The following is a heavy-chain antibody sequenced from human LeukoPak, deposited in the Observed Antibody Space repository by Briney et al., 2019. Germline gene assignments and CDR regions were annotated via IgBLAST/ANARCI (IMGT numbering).Heavy chain of an antibody. D-gene: IGHD2-15*01. CDR1: GGSISSGTYY. CDR3: ARNDIVVVVAGLNYFDY. CDR2: IYTSGSP. J-gene: IGHJ4*02. Sequence: SQTLSLTCTVSGGSISSGTYYWSWIRQPAGKGLEWIGRIYTSGSPNYNPSLKSRVTISVDTSKNQFSLKLSSVTAADTAVYYCARNDIVVVVAGLNYFDYWGQGTLVTVSS. V-gene: IGHV4-61*02.